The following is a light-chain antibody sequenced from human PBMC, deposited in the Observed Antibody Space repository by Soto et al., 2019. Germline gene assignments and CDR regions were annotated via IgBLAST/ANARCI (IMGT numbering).Light chain of an antibody. CDR2: DVI. CDR1: SRDIGGYDF. Sequence: QSALTQPPSASGSPGQSVTISCTGTSRDIGGYDFVSWYQQHPGKAPKLLIYDVIKRPSGVPDLFSGSKSGNTASLTVSGLQTDDEADYYCTSYGGSNNVLFGGGTKLTVL. J-gene: IGLJ2*01. V-gene: IGLV2-8*01. CDR3: TSYGGSNNVL.